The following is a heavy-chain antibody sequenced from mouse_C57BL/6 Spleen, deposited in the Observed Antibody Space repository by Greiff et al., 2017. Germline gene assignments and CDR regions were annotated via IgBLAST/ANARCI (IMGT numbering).Heavy chain of an antibody. CDR3: ARRDGKDAMDY. J-gene: IGHJ4*01. CDR1: GYTFTDYY. V-gene: IGHV1-76*01. CDR2: IYPGSGNT. D-gene: IGHD2-1*01. Sequence: QVQLQQSGAELVRPGASVKLSCKASGYTFTDYYINWVKQRPGQGLEWIARIYPGSGNTYYNEKFKGKATLTAEKSSSTAYMQLSSLTSEDSAVYFCARRDGKDAMDYWGQGTSVTVSS.